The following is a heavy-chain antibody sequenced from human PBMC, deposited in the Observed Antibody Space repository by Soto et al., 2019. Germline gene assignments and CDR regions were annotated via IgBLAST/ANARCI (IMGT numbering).Heavy chain of an antibody. D-gene: IGHD3-22*01. CDR2: IYYSGST. Sequence: TLSLTCTVSGGSISSGDYYWSWIRQPPGKGLEWIGYIYYSGSTYYNPSLKSRVTISVDTSKNQFSLKLSSVTAADTAVYYCASSLYYYDSSGYYLEWFDPWGQGTLVTVSS. V-gene: IGHV4-30-4*01. CDR3: ASSLYYYDSSGYYLEWFDP. J-gene: IGHJ5*02. CDR1: GGSISSGDYY.